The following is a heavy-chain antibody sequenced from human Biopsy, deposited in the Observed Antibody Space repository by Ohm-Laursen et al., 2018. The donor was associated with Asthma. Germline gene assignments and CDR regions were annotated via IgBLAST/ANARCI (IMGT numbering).Heavy chain of an antibody. CDR2: LIPVLGTP. V-gene: IGHV1-69*01. CDR1: GYPFTDYY. Sequence: GSSVKVSCNASGYPFTDYYVHWVRQAPGQGLEWMGGLIPVLGTPDHAQMFEGRVTITADESTSTAYMELSSLSSEDTAVYYCARGYSGSDRIVYYYSGLEVWGQGTTVTVSS. CDR3: ARGYSGSDRIVYYYSGLEV. D-gene: IGHD5-12*01. J-gene: IGHJ6*02.